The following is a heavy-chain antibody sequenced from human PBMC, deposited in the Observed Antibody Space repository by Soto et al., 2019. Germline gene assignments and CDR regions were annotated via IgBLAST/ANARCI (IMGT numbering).Heavy chain of an antibody. V-gene: IGHV3-23*01. CDR2: ISGSGGST. Sequence: GGSLRLSCAASGFTFSSYAMSWVRQAPGKGLEWVSAISGSGGSTYYADYVKGRFTISRDNSKNTLYLQMNSLRAEDTAVYYCAKVVLRFLEWPYFDYWGQGTLVTVSS. D-gene: IGHD3-3*01. CDR1: GFTFSSYA. J-gene: IGHJ4*02. CDR3: AKVVLRFLEWPYFDY.